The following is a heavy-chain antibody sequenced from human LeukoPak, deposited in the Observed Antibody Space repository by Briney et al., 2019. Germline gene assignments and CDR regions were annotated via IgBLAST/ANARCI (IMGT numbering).Heavy chain of an antibody. CDR2: INPSGGST. V-gene: IGHV1-46*04. CDR1: GYTFTNYY. CDR3: ARFSYGGGGYFDY. Sequence: ASVKVSFKASGYTFTNYYMHWVRQAPGQGLEWMGIINPSGGSTSYAQKLQGRVTMTRDTSTSTVYMELSSLRSEDTAVYYCARFSYGGGGYFDYWGQGTLVTVSS. D-gene: IGHD5-18*01. J-gene: IGHJ4*02.